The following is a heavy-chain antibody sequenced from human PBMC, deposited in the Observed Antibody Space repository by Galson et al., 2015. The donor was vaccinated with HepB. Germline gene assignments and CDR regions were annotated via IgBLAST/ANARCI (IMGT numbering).Heavy chain of an antibody. Sequence: TLSLTCTVSGDSLTNSNYYWGWIRQPPGMALEWIVSIHSTGNTYYKSSLKSRVTISADTSKNHFFLTLTSATAADTAVYYCARQGPTLHWYFEDWDQGTLVTVAS. J-gene: IGHJ4*02. CDR2: IHSTGNT. D-gene: IGHD2-15*01. CDR1: GDSLTNSNYY. V-gene: IGHV4-39*01. CDR3: ARQGPTLHWYFED.